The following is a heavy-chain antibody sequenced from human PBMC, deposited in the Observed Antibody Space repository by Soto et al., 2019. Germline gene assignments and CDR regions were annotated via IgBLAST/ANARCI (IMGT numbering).Heavy chain of an antibody. CDR3: ASQGGAYCSSTSCRWPGLYYYYYMDV. D-gene: IGHD2-2*01. J-gene: IGHJ6*03. V-gene: IGHV4-39*01. CDR2: IYYSGST. Sequence: SETLSLTCTVSGGSISSSSYYWGWIRQPPGKGLEWIGSIYYSGSTYYNPSLKSRVTISVDTSKNQFSLKLSSVTAADTAVYYCASQGGAYCSSTSCRWPGLYYYYYMDVWGKGTTVTVSS. CDR1: GGSISSSSYY.